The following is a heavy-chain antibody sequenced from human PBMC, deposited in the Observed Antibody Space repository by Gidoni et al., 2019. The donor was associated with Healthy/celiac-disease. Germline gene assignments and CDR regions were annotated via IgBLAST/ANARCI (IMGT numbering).Heavy chain of an antibody. J-gene: IGHJ4*02. CDR3: ARPSSWRSRIFDY. CDR2: INHSGST. CDR1: GGSFSGYY. D-gene: IGHD6-13*01. V-gene: IGHV4-34*01. Sequence: QVQLQQWGAGLLKPSETLSLNCAVYGGSFSGYYWSWIRQPPGKGLEWIGEINHSGSTNYTPSLKSRVTISVDTSKNQFSLKLSSVTAADTAVYYCARPSSWRSRIFDYWGQGTLVTVSS.